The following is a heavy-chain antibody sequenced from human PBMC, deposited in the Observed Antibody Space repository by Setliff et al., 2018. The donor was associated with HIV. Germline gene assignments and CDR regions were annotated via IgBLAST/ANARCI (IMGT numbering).Heavy chain of an antibody. CDR2: INHSGST. Sequence: PSETLSLTCAVYGGSFSGFYWNWIRQPPGKGLEWIGEINHSGSTNYNPSLKSRVTISVDTSKIQFSLRLSSVIAADTAVYYCARGPPGSSIGWYVGYWGQGTLVTVSS. V-gene: IGHV4-34*01. CDR1: GGSFSGFY. D-gene: IGHD6-19*01. J-gene: IGHJ4*02. CDR3: ARGPPGSSIGWYVGY.